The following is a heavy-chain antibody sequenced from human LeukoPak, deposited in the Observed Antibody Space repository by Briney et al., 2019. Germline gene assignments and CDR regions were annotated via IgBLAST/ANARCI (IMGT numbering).Heavy chain of an antibody. CDR2: INADGSTA. D-gene: IGHD1-14*01. CDR1: GFTFGNSW. Sequence: PGGSLRLSCAASGFTFGNSWVHWVRQAPGKGLVWVSLINADGSTATYADSVKGRFTISRDNARNTRSLQMNSLTSEDTALYYWVVVVEPPDSDGFDVWGQGTMITVSS. J-gene: IGHJ3*01. CDR3: VVVVEPPDSDGFDV. V-gene: IGHV3-74*01.